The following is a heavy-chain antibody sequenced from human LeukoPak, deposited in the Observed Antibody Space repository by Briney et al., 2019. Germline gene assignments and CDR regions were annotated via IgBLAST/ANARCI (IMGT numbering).Heavy chain of an antibody. Sequence: ASVKVSCKASGYTFTGYYMHWVRQAPGQGLEWMGWINPNSGGTNYAQKFQGRVTMTRDTSISTAYMELSRLRSDDTVVYYCARVLFPLEWNYGSNWFDPWGQGTLVTVSS. V-gene: IGHV1-2*02. CDR1: GYTFTGYY. D-gene: IGHD1-7*01. CDR3: ARVLFPLEWNYGSNWFDP. J-gene: IGHJ5*02. CDR2: INPNSGGT.